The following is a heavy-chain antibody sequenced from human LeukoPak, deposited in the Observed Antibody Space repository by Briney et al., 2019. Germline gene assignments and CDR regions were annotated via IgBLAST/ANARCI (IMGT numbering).Heavy chain of an antibody. CDR2: ISSSSSYI. D-gene: IGHD4-11*01. Sequence: PGGSLRLSCAASGFTFSSYSMNWVRQAPGKGLEWVSSISSSSSYIYYADSVKSRFTISRDNAKNSLYLQMNSLRAEDTAVYYCARIHSNYPFDIWGQGTMVTVSS. CDR3: ARIHSNYPFDI. J-gene: IGHJ3*02. V-gene: IGHV3-21*01. CDR1: GFTFSSYS.